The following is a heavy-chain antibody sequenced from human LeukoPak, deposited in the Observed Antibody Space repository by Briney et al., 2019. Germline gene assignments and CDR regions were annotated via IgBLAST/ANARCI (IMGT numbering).Heavy chain of an antibody. CDR3: ARDRLLWFGESEYGMDV. CDR1: GYTFTSYG. D-gene: IGHD3-10*01. J-gene: IGHJ6*02. CDR2: ISAYNGNT. V-gene: IGHV1-18*01. Sequence: ASVKVSCKASGYTFTSYGISWVRQAPRQGLEWMGWISAYNGNTNYAQKLQGRVTMTTDTSTSTAYMELRSLRSDDTAVYYCARDRLLWFGESEYGMDVWGQGTTVTVSS.